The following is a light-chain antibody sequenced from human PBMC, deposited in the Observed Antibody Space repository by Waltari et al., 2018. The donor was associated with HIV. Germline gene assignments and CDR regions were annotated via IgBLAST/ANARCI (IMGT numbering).Light chain of an antibody. V-gene: IGLV8-61*01. CDR1: SGSVSTSYY. Sequence: QTVVTHEPSFSVSPGGTVTLTCGLNSGSVSTSYYPSWYQQTPGQTPRTLIYSTNRRSSGVPDRFSGSILGNKAALTITGAQADDECDYYCALYRGSAILFGGGTKLTVL. J-gene: IGLJ2*01. CDR2: STN. CDR3: ALYRGSAIL.